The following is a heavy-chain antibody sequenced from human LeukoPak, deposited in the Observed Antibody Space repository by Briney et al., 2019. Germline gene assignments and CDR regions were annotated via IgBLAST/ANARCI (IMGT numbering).Heavy chain of an antibody. D-gene: IGHD6-13*01. J-gene: IGHJ4*02. CDR2: ISSSSHYI. CDR3: ARAYSSSVYYFDY. CDR1: GFIFSSYN. Sequence: NTGGSLRLSCAASGFIFSSYNMNWVRQAPGKGLEWVSSISSSSHYIYYADSVRGRFTISRDNAKNSLYLQMNSLRAEDTAVYYCARAYSSSVYYFDYWGQGTLVTVSS. V-gene: IGHV3-21*01.